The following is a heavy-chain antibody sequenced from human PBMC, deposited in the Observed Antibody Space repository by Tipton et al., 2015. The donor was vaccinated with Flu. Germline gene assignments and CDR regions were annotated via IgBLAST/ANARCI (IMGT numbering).Heavy chain of an antibody. CDR3: ARGTYIDY. CDR1: GGSISSYY. J-gene: IGHJ4*02. Sequence: TLSLTCTVSGGSISSYYWSWIRQSPGKGLEWIGYIYYSGTTNYNPSLKSRVTISVDTSKNQFSLKLSSVTAADTAVYYCARGTYIDYWGQGTLVTVSS. D-gene: IGHD2-2*02. V-gene: IGHV4-59*01. CDR2: IYYSGTT.